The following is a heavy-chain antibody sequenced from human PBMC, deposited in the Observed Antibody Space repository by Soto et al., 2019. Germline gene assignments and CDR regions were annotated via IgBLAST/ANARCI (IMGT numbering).Heavy chain of an antibody. CDR1: GGTFSSYA. Sequence: SVKVSCKASGGTFSSYAISWVRQAPGQGLEWMGGIIPIFGTANYAQKFQGRVTITADESTSTAYMELSSLRSEDTAVYYCARSAPFDIYAITPVEFWGQGTLVTVSS. D-gene: IGHD3-9*01. CDR3: ARSAPFDIYAITPVEF. J-gene: IGHJ4*02. CDR2: IIPIFGTA. V-gene: IGHV1-69*13.